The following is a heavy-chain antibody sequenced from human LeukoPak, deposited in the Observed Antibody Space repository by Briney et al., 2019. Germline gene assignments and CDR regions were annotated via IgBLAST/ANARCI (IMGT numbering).Heavy chain of an antibody. CDR2: IYYSGST. Sequence: SETLSLTCTVSGGSISNYYWSWIRQPPGKGLEWIGYIYYSGSTNYNPSLKSRVTISVDTSKNQFSLKLSSVTAADTAVYYCARGGCSSTSCYTRRAFDIWGQGTMVTVSS. V-gene: IGHV4-59*01. CDR1: GGSISNYY. CDR3: ARGGCSSTSCYTRRAFDI. D-gene: IGHD2-2*02. J-gene: IGHJ3*02.